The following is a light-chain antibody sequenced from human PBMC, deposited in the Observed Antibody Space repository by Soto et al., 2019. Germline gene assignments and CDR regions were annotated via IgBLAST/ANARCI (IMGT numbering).Light chain of an antibody. CDR2: DTS. Sequence: EVELTQSAGTLSLSAGERATLSCRASQSVSSSHLAWYQQKLGQAPRLVIYDTSTRATGIPDRFSGSGSGTDFTLTISRLEPEDFAVYHCQQYGASPWTFGQGTKVDIK. V-gene: IGKV3-20*01. CDR3: QQYGASPWT. J-gene: IGKJ1*01. CDR1: QSVSSSH.